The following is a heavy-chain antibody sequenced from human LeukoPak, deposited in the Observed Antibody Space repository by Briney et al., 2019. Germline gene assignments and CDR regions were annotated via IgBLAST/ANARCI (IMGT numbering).Heavy chain of an antibody. J-gene: IGHJ4*02. V-gene: IGHV3-15*07. CDR2: IRSRGDGGTT. D-gene: IGHD2-15*01. CDR1: GLTLSNVW. Sequence: GGSLRLSYAVSGLTLSNVWMNWVRQAPGKGLEWVGRIRSRGDGGTTDFAAPVKGRFTISRDDSKNTLYLQMNSLTSEDTAVYYCTQGSGQYFDYWGQGTLVTVSS. CDR3: TQGSGQYFDY.